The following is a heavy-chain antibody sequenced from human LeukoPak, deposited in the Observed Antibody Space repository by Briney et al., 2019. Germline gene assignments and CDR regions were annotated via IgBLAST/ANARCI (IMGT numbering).Heavy chain of an antibody. J-gene: IGHJ4*02. CDR2: IRYDGSIK. D-gene: IGHD1-26*01. CDR1: GFIFSNYA. CDR3: AQDLGLGAYFDY. Sequence: GGSLRLSCAASGFIFSNYAMHWVRQAPGKGLEWVAFIRYDGSIKHYVDSVRGRFTISRDNSKNTLYLQMNSLRTDDTAVYYCAQDLGLGAYFDYWGQGILVTVSS. V-gene: IGHV3-30*02.